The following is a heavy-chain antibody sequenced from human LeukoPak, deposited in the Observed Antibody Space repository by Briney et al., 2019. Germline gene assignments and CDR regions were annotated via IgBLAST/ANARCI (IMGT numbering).Heavy chain of an antibody. D-gene: IGHD5-12*01. CDR1: GFTFKKYW. Sequence: GESLRLSCAASGFTFKKYWMNWVRQVPGKGLECLANIKEDGSETYADSVKGRFTISRDNPKNLLFLQINSLRVEDTAVYYCARDGSGYDWEAFDIWGQGTMVTVSS. J-gene: IGHJ3*02. V-gene: IGHV3-7*01. CDR3: ARDGSGYDWEAFDI. CDR2: IKEDGSET.